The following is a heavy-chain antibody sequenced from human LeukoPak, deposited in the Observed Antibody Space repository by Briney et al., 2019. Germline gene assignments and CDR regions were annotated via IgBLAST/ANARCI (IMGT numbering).Heavy chain of an antibody. CDR2: IKQDATEI. CDR1: GFSFRNSW. J-gene: IGHJ5*02. D-gene: IGHD1-26*01. Sequence: GGSLRLSCAASGFSFRNSWMSWIRQAPGKGLEWVANIKQDATEIYYADSVKGRLTISRDNARKSLFLQMNILRVEDTALYYCARLNWDDGEVSGFDQWGQGILVTVSS. V-gene: IGHV3-7*01. CDR3: ARLNWDDGEVSGFDQ.